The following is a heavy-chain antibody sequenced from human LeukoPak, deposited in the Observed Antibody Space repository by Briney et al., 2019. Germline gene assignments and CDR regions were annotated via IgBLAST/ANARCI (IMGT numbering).Heavy chain of an antibody. V-gene: IGHV5-51*01. CDR3: ARGSVWGIDY. CDR2: IYPGDSDT. CDR1: GCLFTSYW. J-gene: IGHJ4*02. D-gene: IGHD3-16*01. Sequence: PGESLEISCQGSGCLFTSYWIGWVRQLPGKGLEWMGIIYPGDSDTRYSPSFQGQVTISADKSISTAYLQWSSLKASDTAMYYCARGSVWGIDYWGQGTLVTVSS.